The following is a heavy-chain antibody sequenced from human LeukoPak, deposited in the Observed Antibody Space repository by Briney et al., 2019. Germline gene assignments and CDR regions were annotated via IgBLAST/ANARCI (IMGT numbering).Heavy chain of an antibody. J-gene: IGHJ5*02. V-gene: IGHV1-69*05. D-gene: IGHD2-2*01. CDR1: GYTFTSYD. Sequence: GASVKVSCKASGYTFTSYDINWVRQATGQGLEWMGRIIPIFGTANYAQKFQGRVTITTDESTSTAYMELSSLRSEDTAVYYCARVRGCSSTSCSKSNWFDPWGQGTLVTVSS. CDR3: ARVRGCSSTSCSKSNWFDP. CDR2: IIPIFGTA.